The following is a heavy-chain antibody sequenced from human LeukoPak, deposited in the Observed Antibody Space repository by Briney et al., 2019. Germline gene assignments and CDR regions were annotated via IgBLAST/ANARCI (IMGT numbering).Heavy chain of an antibody. CDR2: INYSGST. Sequence: SETLSLTCAVYGGSFSGYYWSWIRQPPGKGLEWIGEINYSGSTNYNPSLKSRGTISVEASKNQFSLKLSSVTAADTAVYSCARARGYYYYYMDVWGKGTTVTVSS. J-gene: IGHJ6*03. CDR3: ARARGYYYYYMDV. V-gene: IGHV4-34*01. CDR1: GGSFSGYY.